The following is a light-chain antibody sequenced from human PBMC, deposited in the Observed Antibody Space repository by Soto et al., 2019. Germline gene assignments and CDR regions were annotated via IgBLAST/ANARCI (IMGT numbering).Light chain of an antibody. CDR1: SSNIGAGYD. J-gene: IGLJ1*01. CDR2: GNN. Sequence: QSVLTQPPSVSGAPGQRGTISCTGNSSNIGAGYDALGYQQLPGTAPTFLIHGNNVRPSGVPDRFSGSKSGTSASLTITRLQPADEADSYSQSYDSSLSVYDCGAGPKVTVL. CDR3: QSYDSSLSVYD. V-gene: IGLV1-40*01.